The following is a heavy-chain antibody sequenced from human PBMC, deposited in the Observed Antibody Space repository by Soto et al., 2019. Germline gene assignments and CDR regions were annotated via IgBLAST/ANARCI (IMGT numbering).Heavy chain of an antibody. J-gene: IGHJ6*03. V-gene: IGHV3-72*01. CDR3: TATMVGGSLMDV. CDR1: GFTFSDLF. D-gene: IGHD3-10*01. Sequence: EVQVVASGGGLVQPGGSLRLSCAASGFTFSDLFMDWVRQAPGKGLEWVGRIRNKANSYTTEYAASVQGRFTISRDDSQNSLYLQMNSLKSEDTAVYYCTATMVGGSLMDVWGRGTTVTVSS. CDR2: IRNKANSYTT.